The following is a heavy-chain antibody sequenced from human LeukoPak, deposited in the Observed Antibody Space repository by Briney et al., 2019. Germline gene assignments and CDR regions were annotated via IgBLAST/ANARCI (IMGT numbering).Heavy chain of an antibody. CDR1: GFTFSSYA. D-gene: IGHD2-2*02. J-gene: IGHJ4*02. Sequence: PGGSLSLSCAAAGFTFSSYALHWLRQAPGKGLEWVAVILYDEGSNKYYSDSVKGRITISTTSSKNTQYMKMNSLRTEDTAVYYCARESGGNTPYYFDYWGQGTLVTVSS. CDR2: ILYDEGSNK. V-gene: IGHV3-30*04. CDR3: ARESGGNTPYYFDY.